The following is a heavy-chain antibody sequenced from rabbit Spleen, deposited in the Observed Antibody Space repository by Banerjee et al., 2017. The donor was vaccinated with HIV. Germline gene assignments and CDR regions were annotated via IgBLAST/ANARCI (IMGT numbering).Heavy chain of an antibody. V-gene: IGHV1S47*01. CDR2: IDPLFGNT. J-gene: IGHJ6*01. D-gene: IGHD8-1*01. CDR1: GFDFSSYG. Sequence: QEQLVESGGGLVQPGGSLKLSCKASGFDFSSYGVSWVRQAPGKGLEWIGYIDPLFGNTYYASWVNGRFTISSHNAQNTLYLQLNSLTAADTATYFCARDTGSSFSSYGMDLWGPGTLVTVS. CDR3: ARDTGSSFSSYGMDL.